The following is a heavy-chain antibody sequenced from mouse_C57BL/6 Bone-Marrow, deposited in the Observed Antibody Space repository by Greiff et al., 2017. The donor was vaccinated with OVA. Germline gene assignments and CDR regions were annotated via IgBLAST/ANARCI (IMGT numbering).Heavy chain of an antibody. J-gene: IGHJ4*01. V-gene: IGHV1-66*01. Sequence: VQLQQSGPELVKPGASVKISCKASGYSFTSYYIHWVKQRPGQGLEWIGWIYPGSGNTKYNEKFKGKATLTADTSSSTAYMQLSSLTSEDSAVYYCVYGYDGYYAMDYWGQGTSVTVSS. CDR2: IYPGSGNT. CDR1: GYSFTSYY. D-gene: IGHD2-2*01. CDR3: VYGYDGYYAMDY.